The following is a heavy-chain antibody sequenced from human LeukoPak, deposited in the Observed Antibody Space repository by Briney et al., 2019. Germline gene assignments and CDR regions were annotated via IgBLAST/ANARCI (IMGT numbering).Heavy chain of an antibody. J-gene: IGHJ6*03. CDR3: ARSRRGYYMDV. CDR2: LDPHSGDT. CDR1: GYSFNNYD. V-gene: IGHV1-8*01. Sequence: ASVKVSCKASGYSFNNYDINWVRRAAGQGPEWMGRLDPHSGDTDYAQKFRGRVIMTKNTSINTAYLEFSSLISEDTAVYYCARSRRGYYMDVWGRGTTVTVSS.